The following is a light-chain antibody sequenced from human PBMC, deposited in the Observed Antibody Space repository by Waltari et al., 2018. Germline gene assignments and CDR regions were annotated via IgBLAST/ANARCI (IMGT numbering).Light chain of an antibody. V-gene: IGKV3-15*01. CDR2: GAS. J-gene: IGKJ2*01. CDR3: QQYDNWPPLYT. Sequence: EIVMTQSRATRSVSSGKIAPLPCRPNQSVSSNLAWYQQKPGQAPRLLIYGASTRATGIPARFSGSGSGTEFTLTISSLQSEDFAVYYCQQYDNWPPLYTFGQGTKLDNK. CDR1: QSVSSN.